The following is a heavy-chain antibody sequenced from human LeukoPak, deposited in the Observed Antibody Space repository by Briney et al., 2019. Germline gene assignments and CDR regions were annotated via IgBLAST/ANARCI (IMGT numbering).Heavy chain of an antibody. Sequence: PGGSLRLSCAASGFTFDDYGMSWVRQAPGKGLEWVSGINWNGGSTVYADSVKGRFTISRDNAKNSLYLQMNSLRAEDTALYYCARDSWDIVVVPAAIVGDYYYYYMDVWGKGTTVTVSS. CDR3: ARDSWDIVVVPAAIVGDYYYYYMDV. J-gene: IGHJ6*03. D-gene: IGHD2-2*02. V-gene: IGHV3-20*04. CDR2: INWNGGST. CDR1: GFTFDDYG.